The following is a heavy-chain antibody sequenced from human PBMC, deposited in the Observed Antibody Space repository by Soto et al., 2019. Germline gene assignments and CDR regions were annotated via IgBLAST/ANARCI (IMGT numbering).Heavy chain of an antibody. CDR2: IYYSGST. CDR3: ARDQETRFDP. V-gene: IGHV4-31*03. CDR1: GGSISSGGYY. J-gene: IGHJ5*02. Sequence: SETLSLTCTVSGGSISSGGYYWSWIRQHPGKGLEWIGYIYYSGSTYYNPSLKSRVTISVDTSKNQFSLKLSSVTAADTAVYYCARDQETRFDPWGQGTLVTVSS.